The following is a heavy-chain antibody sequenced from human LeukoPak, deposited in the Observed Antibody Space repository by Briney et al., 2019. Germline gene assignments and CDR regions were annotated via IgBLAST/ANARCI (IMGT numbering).Heavy chain of an antibody. Sequence: TLSLTCTVSGGSISSGGHYWSWIRQDPGKGLEWIGYIYYRGGSTYYNPSLKSRVTISVDTSKNQFSLKLSSVTAADTAVYYCARVQGLSSRPFDYWGQGTLVTVSS. D-gene: IGHD3-10*01. CDR1: GGSISSGGHY. J-gene: IGHJ4*02. CDR2: IYYRGGST. V-gene: IGHV4-31*03. CDR3: ARVQGLSSRPFDY.